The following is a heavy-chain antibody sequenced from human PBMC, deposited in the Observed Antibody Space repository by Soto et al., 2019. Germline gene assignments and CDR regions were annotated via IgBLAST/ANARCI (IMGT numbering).Heavy chain of an antibody. J-gene: IGHJ1*01. CDR2: INHSGST. V-gene: IGHV4-34*01. D-gene: IGHD2-8*01. CDR1: GGSFSGYY. CDR3: ARGGILYALQH. Sequence: QVQLQQWGAGLLKPSETLSLTCAVYGGSFSGYYWSWIRQPPGKGLEWIGEINHSGSTNYNPSLKSRVTISVDTSKNQFSLELSSVTAADTAVYYCARGGILYALQHWGQGTLVTVSS.